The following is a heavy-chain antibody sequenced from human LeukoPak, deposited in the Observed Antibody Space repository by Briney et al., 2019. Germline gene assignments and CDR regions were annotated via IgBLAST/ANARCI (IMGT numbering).Heavy chain of an antibody. CDR2: ISGSGGST. CDR1: GFTFRNYA. CDR3: AKQILYGSGSYYNGGAFDI. Sequence: PGGSLRLSCAASGFTFRNYAMSWVHQAPGKGLEWVSAISGSGGSTYYVDSVKGRFTISRDNSKNTLYLQMNSLRAEDTAVYYCAKQILYGSGSYYNGGAFDIWGQGTMVTVSS. D-gene: IGHD3-10*01. V-gene: IGHV3-23*01. J-gene: IGHJ3*02.